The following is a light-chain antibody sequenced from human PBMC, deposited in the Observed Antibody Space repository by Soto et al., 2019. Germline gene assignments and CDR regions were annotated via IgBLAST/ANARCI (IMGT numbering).Light chain of an antibody. V-gene: IGKV3-11*01. CDR2: DAS. CDR3: WQRSIWPWT. J-gene: IGKJ1*01. CDR1: QSVSNY. Sequence: EIVLTQSPATLSLSPGERATLSCWASQSVSNYFVWYQQKPGQAPRLLIYDASKRATGIPARFSGSGSGTDFTLIISSLEHEDFAVYYCWQRSIWPWTFGQGTKVEIK.